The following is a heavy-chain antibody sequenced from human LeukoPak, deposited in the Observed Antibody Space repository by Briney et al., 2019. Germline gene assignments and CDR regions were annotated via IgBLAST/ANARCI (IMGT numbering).Heavy chain of an antibody. D-gene: IGHD2-15*01. V-gene: IGHV1-18*01. Sequence: ASVKVSCKASGGTFSSYTISWVRQAPGQGLEWMGWISAYNGNTNYAQKLQGRVTMTTDTSTSTAYMELRSLRSDDTAVYYCARDRDIVVVVAATPEAGYWGQGTLVTVSS. CDR3: ARDRDIVVVVAATPEAGY. CDR1: GGTFSSYT. J-gene: IGHJ4*02. CDR2: ISAYNGNT.